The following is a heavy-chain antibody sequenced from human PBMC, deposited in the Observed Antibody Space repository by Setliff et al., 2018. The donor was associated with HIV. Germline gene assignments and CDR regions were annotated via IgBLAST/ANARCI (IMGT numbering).Heavy chain of an antibody. V-gene: IGHV4-39*01. CDR2: VSQSGST. J-gene: IGHJ5*02. CDR3: ARVPVAGANWFDP. CDR1: GVSINRTDHY. Sequence: KPSETLSLTCSVSGVSINRTDHYWGWIRQSPGKRLEWIGSVSQSGSTYYNPSLKSRITISVDRSKNLFSLKLISVTAADQGVYYCARVPVAGANWFDPWGRGTLVTVSS. D-gene: IGHD2-21*01.